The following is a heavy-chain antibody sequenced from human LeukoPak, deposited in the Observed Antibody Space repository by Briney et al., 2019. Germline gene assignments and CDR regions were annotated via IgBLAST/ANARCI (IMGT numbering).Heavy chain of an antibody. Sequence: SVKVSCKASGGTFSSYAISWVRQAPGQGLEWMGRIIPILGIANYAQKFQGRVTITADKSTSTAYMELSSLRSEDTAVYYCASADYYDSPGGAFDIWGQGTMVTVSS. D-gene: IGHD3-22*01. V-gene: IGHV1-69*04. CDR1: GGTFSSYA. J-gene: IGHJ3*02. CDR2: IIPILGIA. CDR3: ASADYYDSPGGAFDI.